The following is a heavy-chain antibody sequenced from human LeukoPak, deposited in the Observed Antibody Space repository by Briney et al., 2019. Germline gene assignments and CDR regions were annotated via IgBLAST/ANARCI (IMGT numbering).Heavy chain of an antibody. CDR2: INTDGSYS. Sequence: GGSLRLSCAASGFTFSYFWMHWFRQTPGKGLVWVSCINTDGSYSTYADSVKGRFTISRDNVRNTLYLQMNSLRAEDSAVYYCARDFDGPRASDYWGQGTLVSVSS. CDR1: GFTFSYFW. J-gene: IGHJ4*02. CDR3: ARDFDGPRASDY. V-gene: IGHV3-74*01. D-gene: IGHD4-17*01.